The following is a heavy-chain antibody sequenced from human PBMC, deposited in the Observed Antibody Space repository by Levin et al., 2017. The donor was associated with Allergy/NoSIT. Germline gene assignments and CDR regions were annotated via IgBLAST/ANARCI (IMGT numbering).Heavy chain of an antibody. CDR3: SRGFFPEGTPFDS. D-gene: IGHD1-14*01. V-gene: IGHV3-7*01. J-gene: IGHJ4*02. CDR2: INKDGSEK. Sequence: GGSLRLSCAASGFTFGTYWMSWVRQAPGKGLEWVANINKDGSEKYYVDSVKGRFTISRDNATNSLFLHMNSLGAEDTAVSYCSRGFFPEGTPFDSWGQGTLVTVSS. CDR1: GFTFGTYW.